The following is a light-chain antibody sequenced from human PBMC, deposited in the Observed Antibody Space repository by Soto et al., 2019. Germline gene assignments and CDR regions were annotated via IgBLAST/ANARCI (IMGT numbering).Light chain of an antibody. CDR3: LLYYGGEGV. CDR1: TGAVTSGYY. J-gene: IGLJ2*01. Sequence: QAVVTQEPSLTVSPGGTVTLTCASSTGAVTSGYYPNWFQQKPGQAPRALIYSTSNKHYWTPARFSGSLLGGKAALTLSGVQPEDEAEYYCLLYYGGEGVFGGGTKLTVL. V-gene: IGLV7-43*01. CDR2: STS.